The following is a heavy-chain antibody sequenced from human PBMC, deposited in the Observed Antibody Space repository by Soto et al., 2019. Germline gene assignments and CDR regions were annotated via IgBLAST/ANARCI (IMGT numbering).Heavy chain of an antibody. CDR3: ARGAVTTNYYYYGMDV. CDR1: GFTFGAYA. CDR2: ISYGGSSK. V-gene: IGHV3-30-3*01. Sequence: GGSLRLSCAGSGFTFGAYAMHWVRQAPVKGLEWVAVISYGGSSKNYADSVKGRFTISRDNSKNTLFLQVSSLRDEDTALYYCARGAVTTNYYYYGMDVWGRGTTVTVSS. J-gene: IGHJ6*02. D-gene: IGHD4-17*01.